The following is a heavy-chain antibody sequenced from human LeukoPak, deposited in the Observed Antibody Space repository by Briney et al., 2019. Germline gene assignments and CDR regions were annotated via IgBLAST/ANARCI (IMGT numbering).Heavy chain of an antibody. J-gene: IGHJ4*02. Sequence: SETLSLTCTVSGDTVRSSSYYWGWIRQPPGKGLEWIGSVHSSGSTYYNLSLKGRVTISVGTSKNQFSLKLSSVTAADTALHYCARKRRDGYNPFDSWGQGTLVTVSS. V-gene: IGHV4-39*01. CDR2: VHSSGST. CDR1: GDTVRSSSYY. CDR3: ARKRRDGYNPFDS. D-gene: IGHD5-24*01.